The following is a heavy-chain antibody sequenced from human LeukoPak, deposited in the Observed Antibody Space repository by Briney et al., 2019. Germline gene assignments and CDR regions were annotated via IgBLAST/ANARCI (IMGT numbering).Heavy chain of an antibody. CDR3: AKEGAASFDY. CDR1: GFTFTSYA. Sequence: GGSVRLSCAASGFTFTSYAMSWVRQAPGKGLEWVSGITGSGGSAYYADGVKGRFTIARDNSKNTLYLQMNSLRADDTAVYYCAKEGAASFDYWGQGTMVAVSS. CDR2: ITGSGGSA. V-gene: IGHV3-23*01. D-gene: IGHD1-26*01. J-gene: IGHJ4*02.